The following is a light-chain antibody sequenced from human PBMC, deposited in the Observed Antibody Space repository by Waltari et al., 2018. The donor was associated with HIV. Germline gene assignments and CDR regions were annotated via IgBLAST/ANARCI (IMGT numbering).Light chain of an antibody. CDR1: SSDVGGYNS. Sequence: QSDLTQPASVSGSPGQSNTISCTGTSSDVGGYNSVSWYQQHSGQTPKPMIYAVSNRPSGVSNRFSGSKSGNTASLTISGLQAEDEAYYYCSSYTGTSTHVVFGGGTKLTVL. J-gene: IGLJ2*01. CDR2: AVS. V-gene: IGLV2-14*01. CDR3: SSYTGTSTHVV.